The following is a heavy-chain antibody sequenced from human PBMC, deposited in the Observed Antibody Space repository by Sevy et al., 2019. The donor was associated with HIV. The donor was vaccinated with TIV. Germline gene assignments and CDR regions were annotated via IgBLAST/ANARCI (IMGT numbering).Heavy chain of an antibody. CDR1: GFTFSSYS. V-gene: IGHV3-48*02. CDR2: ISSSSSTI. D-gene: IGHD3-3*01. J-gene: IGHJ3*02. CDR3: ARGIEYYDFLSGYYKPLAFDI. Sequence: GGSLRLSCAASGFTFSSYSMNWVRQAPGKGLEWVSYISSSSSTIYYADSVKGRFTISRDNAKNSLNLQMNSLRDEDTAVYYCARGIEYYDFLSGYYKPLAFDIWGQGTMVTVSS.